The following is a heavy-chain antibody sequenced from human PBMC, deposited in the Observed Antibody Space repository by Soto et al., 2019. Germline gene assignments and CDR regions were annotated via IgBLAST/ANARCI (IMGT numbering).Heavy chain of an antibody. J-gene: IGHJ4*02. Sequence: QVQLVQSGSDVKRAGASVRVSCKASGYTFVSYGLSWVRQAPGQGLEWMGWISAYNGNTGYAEQFQDRVTLTTDTSTSPAYLELRSLRFDDTAIYYCARDRADFYDSSTAFGDIWGPGTLVTVSP. V-gene: IGHV1-18*04. CDR1: GYTFVSYG. D-gene: IGHD3-10*01. CDR2: ISAYNGNT. CDR3: ARDRADFYDSSTAFGDI.